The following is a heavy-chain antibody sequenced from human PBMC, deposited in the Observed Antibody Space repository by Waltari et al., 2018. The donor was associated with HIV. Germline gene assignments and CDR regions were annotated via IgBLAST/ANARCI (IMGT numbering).Heavy chain of an antibody. V-gene: IGHV1-18*01. CDR3: ARINCTSVSCYASLDY. D-gene: IGHD2-2*01. CDR2: VSAYNGNT. Sequence: QVQLVQSGAEVKKPGASVKVSCKASGYTFTSYGISWVRQAPGQGLEWMGWVSAYNGNTNYEQKLQGRVTMTNDTSTSTAYMELRSLRSDDTAVYYCARINCTSVSCYASLDYWGQGTLVTVSS. CDR1: GYTFTSYG. J-gene: IGHJ4*02.